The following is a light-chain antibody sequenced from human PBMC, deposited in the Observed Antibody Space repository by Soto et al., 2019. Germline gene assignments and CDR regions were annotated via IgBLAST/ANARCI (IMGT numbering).Light chain of an antibody. CDR1: SNFFGCFNL. J-gene: IGLJ1*01. CDR3: CSYAGSSTYV. Sequence: QSVLTQPASVSWSPGQSVTISCTGTSNFFGCFNLFSWYKQHPGKAPKFMFFEVTQRPSGVSNRFSGSKSGNTASLTISGLQAEDEADYYCCSYAGSSTYVFGTGTKVTVL. V-gene: IGLV2-23*02. CDR2: EVT.